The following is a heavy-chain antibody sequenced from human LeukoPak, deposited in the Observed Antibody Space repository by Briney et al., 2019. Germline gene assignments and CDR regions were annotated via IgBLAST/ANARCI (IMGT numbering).Heavy chain of an antibody. CDR3: ARGITGTTSWFDP. Sequence: GASVKVSCKASGYTFTGYYMHWVRQAPGQGLEWMGWINPNSGGTNYAQKFQGRVTMTRDTSISTAYMELSRLRSDDTAVYYCARGITGTTSWFDPWGQGTLVTVSS. CDR1: GYTFTGYY. D-gene: IGHD1-7*01. CDR2: INPNSGGT. J-gene: IGHJ5*02. V-gene: IGHV1-2*02.